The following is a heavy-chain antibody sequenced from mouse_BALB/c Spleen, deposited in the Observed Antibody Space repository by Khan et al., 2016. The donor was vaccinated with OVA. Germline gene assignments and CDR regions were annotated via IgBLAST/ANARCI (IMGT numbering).Heavy chain of an antibody. V-gene: IGHV2-3*01. D-gene: IGHD6-1*01. Sequence: QVQLQQSGPGLVAPSQSLSITCTVSGFSFTSYGVNWVRQPPGKGLEWLGVIWGDGSTNYHSALISRLCITKDNSKSQVFLKLNSLQTDDTATYYCAGFEASYYAMYYWGQGTSVTVSS. CDR3: AGFEASYYAMYY. CDR1: GFSFTSYG. J-gene: IGHJ4*01. CDR2: IWGDGST.